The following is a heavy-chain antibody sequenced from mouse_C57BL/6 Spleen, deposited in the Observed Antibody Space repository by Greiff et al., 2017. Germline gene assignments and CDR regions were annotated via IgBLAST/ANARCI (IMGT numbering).Heavy chain of an antibody. Sequence: EVMVVESGGGLVKPGGSLKLSCAASGFTFSSYAMSWVRQTPEKRLEWVATISDGGSYTYYPDNVKGRFTISRDNAKNNLYLQMSHLKSEDTAMYYCARGGYDYDGFDYWGQGTTLTVSS. J-gene: IGHJ2*01. V-gene: IGHV5-4*03. CDR2: ISDGGSYT. D-gene: IGHD2-4*01. CDR3: ARGGYDYDGFDY. CDR1: GFTFSSYA.